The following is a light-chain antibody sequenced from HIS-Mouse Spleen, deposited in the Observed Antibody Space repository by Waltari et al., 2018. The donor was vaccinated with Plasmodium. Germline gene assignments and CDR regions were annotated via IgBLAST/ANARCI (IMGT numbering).Light chain of an antibody. CDR1: QIVSSY. CDR2: DVS. CDR3: QQRSNWPRVLT. J-gene: IGKJ4*01. Sequence: EIVLTQSPATLSLSPGERATLSCRASQIVSSYLAWYQQKPGQAPRLLIYDVSNRATGIPARFSGSGSGTDFTLTISSLEPEDFAVYYCQQRSNWPRVLTFGGGTKVEIK. V-gene: IGKV3-11*01.